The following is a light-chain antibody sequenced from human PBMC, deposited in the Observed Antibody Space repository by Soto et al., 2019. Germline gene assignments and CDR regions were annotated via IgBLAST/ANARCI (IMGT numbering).Light chain of an antibody. CDR3: QQTYSTPPT. CDR2: AAS. CDR1: QSISTY. V-gene: IGKV1-39*01. J-gene: IGKJ1*01. Sequence: DIKMTQSPSSLSASVGDRVTITFRASQSISTYLNWYQQKAGLAPKLLIYAASILQSGVPSRFSGSGSGTDFTLTISSLQPEDFATYYCQQTYSTPPTFGQGTKVDIK.